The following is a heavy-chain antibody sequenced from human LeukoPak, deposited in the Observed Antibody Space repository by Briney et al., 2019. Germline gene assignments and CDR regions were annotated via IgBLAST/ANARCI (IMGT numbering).Heavy chain of an antibody. J-gene: IGHJ6*02. CDR3: ARVSTSWYSYYYGMDV. CDR1: GYTFTSYA. D-gene: IGHD6-13*01. CDR2: INAGNGNT. V-gene: IGHV1-3*01. Sequence: GASVKVSCKASGYTFTSYAMHWVRQAPGQRLEWMGWINAGNGNTKYSQKFQGRVTMTTDTSTSTAYMELRSLRSDDTAVYYCARVSTSWYSYYYGMDVWGQGTTVTVSS.